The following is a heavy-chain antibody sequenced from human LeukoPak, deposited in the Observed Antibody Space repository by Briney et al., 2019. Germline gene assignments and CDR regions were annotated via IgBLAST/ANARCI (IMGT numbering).Heavy chain of an antibody. Sequence: GRSLRLSCAASGFTFNTYAMHWVRQAPGKGLEWVAIISYDGNNKYYADSVKGRFTISRDNSKNTLYVQMNSLRVEDTAVYYCARDQVVAWRAFDIWGQGQWSPSLQ. CDR1: GFTFNTYA. J-gene: IGHJ3*02. V-gene: IGHV3-30*14. CDR2: ISYDGNNK. CDR3: ARDQVVAWRAFDI. D-gene: IGHD2-15*01.